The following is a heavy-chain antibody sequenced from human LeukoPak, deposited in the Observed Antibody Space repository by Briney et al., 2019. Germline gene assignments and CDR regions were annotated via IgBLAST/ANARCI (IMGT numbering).Heavy chain of an antibody. V-gene: IGHV4-39*01. CDR1: GFTFSSYA. J-gene: IGHJ4*02. CDR2: INYSGST. Sequence: GSLRLSCAASGFTFSSYAMSWVRQPPGKGLEWIGTINYSGSTYYSPSLRSRVTISVDTSKHQFSLKLNSVTAADTAVYYCGRRVVVAATFDYWGQGTLVTASS. CDR3: GRRVVVAATFDY. D-gene: IGHD2-15*01.